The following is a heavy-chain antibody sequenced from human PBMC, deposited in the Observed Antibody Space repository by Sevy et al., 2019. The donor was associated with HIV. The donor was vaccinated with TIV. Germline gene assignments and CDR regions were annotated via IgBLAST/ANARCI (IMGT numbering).Heavy chain of an antibody. V-gene: IGHV3-7*01. CDR2: MKQDGSDK. CDR1: GFTFSNYW. CDR3: VREGLGGFSYSLDF. J-gene: IGHJ4*02. D-gene: IGHD5-18*01. Sequence: GGSLRLSCVASGFTFSNYWMSWVRQAPGKGLEWVATMKQDGSDKYYVDSVKGRFTISRDNAKNSLYLQMNSLRAEDSAVFYCVREGLGGFSYSLDFWGQGTLVTVSS.